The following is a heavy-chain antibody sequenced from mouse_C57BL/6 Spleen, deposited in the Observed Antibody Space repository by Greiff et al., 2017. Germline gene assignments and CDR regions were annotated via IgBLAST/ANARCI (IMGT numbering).Heavy chain of an antibody. V-gene: IGHV1-72*01. Sequence: QVQLQQSGAELVKPGASVTLSCKASGYTFTSYWMHWVQQRPGRGLEWIGRIDPNSGGTTYNEKFKGKATLTGDKPSSTAYMQLRSLTSEDSAVYYCAREGTGAFYFDYWGQGTTLTVSS. J-gene: IGHJ2*01. CDR2: IDPNSGGT. CDR1: GYTFTSYW. CDR3: AREGTGAFYFDY. D-gene: IGHD3-3*01.